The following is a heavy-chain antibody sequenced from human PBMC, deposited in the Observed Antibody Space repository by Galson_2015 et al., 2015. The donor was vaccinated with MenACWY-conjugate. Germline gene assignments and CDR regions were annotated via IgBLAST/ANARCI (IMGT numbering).Heavy chain of an antibody. V-gene: IGHV3-74*01. CDR1: GFSLSNDW. CDR3: ARSYVPGSDRKNYYMDV. D-gene: IGHD3-16*01. Sequence: SLRLSCAASGFSLSNDWMHWIRQAPGKGLVWVSRSNNDGSTTNYADSVKGRFTISRDNAKNTLYLQMNSLRAEDTAVYYCARSYVPGSDRKNYYMDVWGRGTTVTVSS. CDR2: SNNDGSTT. J-gene: IGHJ6*03.